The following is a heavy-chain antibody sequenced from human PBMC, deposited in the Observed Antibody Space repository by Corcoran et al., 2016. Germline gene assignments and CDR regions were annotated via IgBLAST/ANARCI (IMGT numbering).Heavy chain of an antibody. J-gene: IGHJ4*02. D-gene: IGHD3-16*01. CDR1: GFTFSSYW. Sequence: EVQLVESGGGLVQPGGSLRLSCAASGFTFSSYWMHWVRQAPGKGLVWVSRINSDGSSTSYADSVKGRVTISRDNAKNTLYLQMNSLRAEDTAVYYCARVYYDYVWGSYGPFDYWGQGTLVTVSS. CDR3: ARVYYDYVWGSYGPFDY. V-gene: IGHV3-74*01. CDR2: INSDGSST.